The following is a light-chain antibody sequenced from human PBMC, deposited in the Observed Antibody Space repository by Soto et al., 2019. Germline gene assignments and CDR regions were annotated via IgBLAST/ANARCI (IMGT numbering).Light chain of an antibody. CDR2: GAS. V-gene: IGKV3-15*01. Sequence: EIVLTQSPATLSVSPGERVTVSCRAIQSVDINLAWYQQKPGQAPRLLIYGASTRATDMSGTFSGRGSGTEFTLTINNLRPEDFAVYYCQQYRGWPRTFGQGTKVDI. J-gene: IGKJ1*01. CDR1: QSVDIN. CDR3: QQYRGWPRT.